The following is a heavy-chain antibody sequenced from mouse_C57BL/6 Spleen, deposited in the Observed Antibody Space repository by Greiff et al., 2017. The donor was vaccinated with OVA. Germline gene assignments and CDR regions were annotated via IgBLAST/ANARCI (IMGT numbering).Heavy chain of an antibody. V-gene: IGHV5-16*01. J-gene: IGHJ4*01. D-gene: IGHD1-1*01. CDR1: GFTFSDYY. CDR3: ARDRGITTFYAMDY. Sequence: DVKLVESEGGLVQPGSSMKLSCTASGFTFSDYYMAWVRQVPEKGLEWVANINYDGSSTYYLDSLKSRFIISRDNAKNILYLQMSSLKSEDTATYYCARDRGITTFYAMDYWGQGTSVTVSS. CDR2: INYDGSST.